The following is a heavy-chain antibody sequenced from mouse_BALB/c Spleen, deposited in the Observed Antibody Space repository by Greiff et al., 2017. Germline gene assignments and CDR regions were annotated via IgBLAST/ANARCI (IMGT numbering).Heavy chain of an antibody. CDR3: ARSSLYDGYYAMDY. CDR2: IYPGDGDT. J-gene: IGHJ4*01. D-gene: IGHD2-3*01. Sequence: VQLVESGAELARPGASVKLSCKASGYTFTSYWMQWVKQRPGQGLEWIGAIYPGDGDTRYTQKFKGKATLTADKSSSTAYMQLSSLASEDSAVYYCARSSLYDGYYAMDYWGQGTSVTVSS. V-gene: IGHV1-87*01. CDR1: GYTFTSYW.